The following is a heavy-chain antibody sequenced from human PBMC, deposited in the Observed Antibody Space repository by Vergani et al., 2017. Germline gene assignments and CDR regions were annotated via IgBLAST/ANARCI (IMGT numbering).Heavy chain of an antibody. Sequence: QVQLVQSGAEVKKPGSSVRVSCKTSGGAFSTYAINWVRQAPGQGLEWMGAIIPNFSPARSAQKFQGRVTITADESTRTVYMELSSLRSEDTAVYYCAREAAGVTVAWGQGTLVTVSS. CDR1: GGAFSTYA. D-gene: IGHD1-20*01. CDR2: IIPNFSPA. J-gene: IGHJ5*02. CDR3: AREAAGVTVA. V-gene: IGHV1-69*12.